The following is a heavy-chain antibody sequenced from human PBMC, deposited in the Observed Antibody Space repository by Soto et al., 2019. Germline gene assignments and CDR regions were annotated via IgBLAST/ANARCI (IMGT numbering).Heavy chain of an antibody. D-gene: IGHD6-19*01. CDR2: ISGSGGST. Sequence: GGSLRLSCAASGFTFSSYAMSWVRQAPGKGLEWVSAISGSGGSTYYADSVKGRFTISRDNSKNTLYLQLNSLRAEDTAVYYCAKDGGIAVAPRARFDYWGQGTLVTVSS. CDR3: AKDGGIAVAPRARFDY. CDR1: GFTFSSYA. J-gene: IGHJ4*02. V-gene: IGHV3-23*01.